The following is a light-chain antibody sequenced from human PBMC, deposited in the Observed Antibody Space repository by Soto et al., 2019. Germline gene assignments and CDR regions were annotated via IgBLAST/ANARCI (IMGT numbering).Light chain of an antibody. V-gene: IGKV3-11*01. CDR1: QSVRSN. CDR3: QQRDNRPWT. Sequence: EIVLTQSPATLSLSPGERATLSCSASQSVRSNLAWYQHKPGQAPRLLIYDVSNRATGIPGRFSGSGFGTDFTLTISNVEPEDFAVYYCQQRDNRPWTFGQGAKVEIK. J-gene: IGKJ1*01. CDR2: DVS.